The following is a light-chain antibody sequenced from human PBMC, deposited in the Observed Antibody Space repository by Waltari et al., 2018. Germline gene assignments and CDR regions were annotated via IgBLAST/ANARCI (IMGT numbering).Light chain of an antibody. CDR3: QQYSNWPLT. V-gene: IGKV3-15*01. CDR2: GTS. J-gene: IGKJ4*01. Sequence: EIVLTQSPATLSLSPGERATISCRASQSVSSSLAWHQQKPGQAPRLLIYGTSTRATGIPDRFSGSGSGADFTLTISSLEPEDFAVYYCQQYSNWPLTFGGGTKVEIK. CDR1: QSVSSS.